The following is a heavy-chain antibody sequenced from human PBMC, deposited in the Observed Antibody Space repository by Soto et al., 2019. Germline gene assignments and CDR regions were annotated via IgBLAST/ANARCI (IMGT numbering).Heavy chain of an antibody. J-gene: IGHJ3*02. CDR1: GYTFTGYY. CDR2: INPNSGGT. Sequence: ASLKVSCKASGYTFTGYYMHWVRQAPGQGLEWMGWINPNSGGTNYAQKFQGWVTMTRDTSISTAYMELSRLRSDDTAVYYCAREGIYCSSTSCYRERAFDIWGQGTMVTVSS. V-gene: IGHV1-2*04. D-gene: IGHD2-2*01. CDR3: AREGIYCSSTSCYRERAFDI.